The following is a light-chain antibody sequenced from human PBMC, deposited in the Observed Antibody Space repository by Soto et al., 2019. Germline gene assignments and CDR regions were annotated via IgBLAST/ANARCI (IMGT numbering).Light chain of an antibody. Sequence: EIVLTQSPGTLSLSPGERATLSCGASQSVDRYLAWYQQKPGQAPRLLIYGASTRATGIPDRFSGGGSGTDFTLTISRLEPEDFAVYYCQQYGSSPRTFGQGTKVDIK. CDR2: GAS. CDR1: QSVDRY. V-gene: IGKV3-20*01. J-gene: IGKJ1*01. CDR3: QQYGSSPRT.